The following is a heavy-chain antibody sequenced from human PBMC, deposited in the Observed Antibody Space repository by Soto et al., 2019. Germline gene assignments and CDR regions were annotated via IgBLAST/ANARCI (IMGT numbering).Heavy chain of an antibody. V-gene: IGHV3-21*01. CDR2: ISSNSAYI. CDR1: GFTFRSFT. CDR3: TRDASRDSSARGWFDP. J-gene: IGHJ5*02. Sequence: GGSLRLSCAASGFTFRSFTMNWVRQAPGKGLEWVSTISSNSAYIYYADALRGRFTISRDNAKNSLHLQMNSPRAEDTAVYYCTRDASRDSSARGWFDPWGPGTLVTVSS. D-gene: IGHD6-13*01.